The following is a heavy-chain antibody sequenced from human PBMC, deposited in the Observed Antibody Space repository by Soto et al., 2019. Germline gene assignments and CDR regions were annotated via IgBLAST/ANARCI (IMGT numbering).Heavy chain of an antibody. D-gene: IGHD3-3*01. V-gene: IGHV3-30-3*01. Sequence: PGGSLSLSCAASGFTFSSYAMHWVRQAPGKGLEWVAVISYDGSNKYYAESVKGRFTISRDNSKNTLYLQMNSLRAEDTAVYYCARDHYDFWSGYYNYYYYGMDVWGQGTLVTVSS. CDR3: ARDHYDFWSGYYNYYYYGMDV. CDR2: ISYDGSNK. CDR1: GFTFSSYA. J-gene: IGHJ6*02.